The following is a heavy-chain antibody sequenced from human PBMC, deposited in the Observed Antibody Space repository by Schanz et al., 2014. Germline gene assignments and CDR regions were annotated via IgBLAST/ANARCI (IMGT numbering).Heavy chain of an antibody. V-gene: IGHV3-33*08. J-gene: IGHJ4*02. Sequence: VHLVESGGGVVQPGRSLRLSCAASGFMFSSYGMHWVRQAPGKGLEWVGVISYDGSKKSYADSVKGRFTISRDNSKNTLYLQMNSLRPEDTAVYYCARVKYCTITRCYRTETEGIYYMDVWGQGALVTVSS. CDR3: ARVKYCTITRCYRTETEGIYYMDV. CDR2: ISYDGSKK. CDR1: GFMFSSYG. D-gene: IGHD2-2*01.